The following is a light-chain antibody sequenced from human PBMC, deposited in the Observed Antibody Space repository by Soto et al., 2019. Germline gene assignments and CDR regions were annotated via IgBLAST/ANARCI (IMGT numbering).Light chain of an antibody. CDR3: QQRYSTPYT. J-gene: IGKJ2*01. V-gene: IGKV1-39*01. Sequence: DIQMTQSPSSLSASVGDRVTITCRASQSISSYLNWYQQKPGKAPKPLIYAASSLQSGVPSRFSGNGSRTEFSLTIRRLQPEDFANYYCQQRYSTPYTFGQGTKLEI. CDR1: QSISSY. CDR2: AAS.